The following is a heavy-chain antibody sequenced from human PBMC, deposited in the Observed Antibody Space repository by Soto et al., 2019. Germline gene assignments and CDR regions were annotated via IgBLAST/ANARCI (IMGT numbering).Heavy chain of an antibody. J-gene: IGHJ4*02. D-gene: IGHD1-1*01. CDR1: GFSLTTSPMG. V-gene: IGHV2-5*02. CDR2: IYWDDDK. Sequence: QITLKESGPTLVKPTQTLTLTCTFSGFSLTTSPMGVGWIRQPPGKALEWLVVIYWDDDKRYSPSLKSRLTITKDTSKSQMVLTLTNMDPVDTATYYCAHILSGYSWNGGYFDSWGQGALVTVSS. CDR3: AHILSGYSWNGGYFDS.